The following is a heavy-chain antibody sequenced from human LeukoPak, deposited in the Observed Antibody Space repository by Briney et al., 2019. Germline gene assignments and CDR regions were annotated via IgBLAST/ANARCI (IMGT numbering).Heavy chain of an antibody. CDR3: AKESGQLDV. J-gene: IGHJ6*04. CDR2: ISGDGSTT. Sequence: GGSLRLSCAASGFTFSDYAMSWVRQAPGKGLEWVSAISGDGSTTYYGDSVKGRFTISRDESKNTLYLQMNSLRAEDTAVYYCAKESGQLDVWGKGTTVTVSS. V-gene: IGHV3-23*01. D-gene: IGHD2-15*01. CDR1: GFTFSDYA.